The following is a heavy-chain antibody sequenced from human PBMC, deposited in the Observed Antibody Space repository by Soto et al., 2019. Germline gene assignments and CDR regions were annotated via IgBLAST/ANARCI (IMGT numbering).Heavy chain of an antibody. D-gene: IGHD3-10*02. CDR2: ISSSSSYI. CDR1: GFTFSSYS. Sequence: EVQLVESGGGLVKPGGSLRLSCAASGFTFSSYSMNWVRQAPGKGLEWVSSISSSSSYIYYADSVKGRFTISRDNAKNSLYLQMNSLRAEDTAVYYCARRIVGDCSGSTFDYWGQGPLVTVSS. V-gene: IGHV3-21*01. J-gene: IGHJ4*02. CDR3: ARRIVGDCSGSTFDY.